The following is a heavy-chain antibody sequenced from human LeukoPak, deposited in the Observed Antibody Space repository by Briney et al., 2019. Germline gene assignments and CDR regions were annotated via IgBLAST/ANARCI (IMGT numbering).Heavy chain of an antibody. CDR2: INAGNGNT. Sequence: ASVKISCKASGYTFTSYAMHWVRQAPGQRLEWMGWINAGNGNTKYSQKFQGRVTITRDTSASTAYMELSSLRSEDTAVYYCARAPRVGLTPIDYWGQGTLVTVSS. D-gene: IGHD1-26*01. CDR3: ARAPRVGLTPIDY. CDR1: GYTFTSYA. V-gene: IGHV1-3*01. J-gene: IGHJ4*02.